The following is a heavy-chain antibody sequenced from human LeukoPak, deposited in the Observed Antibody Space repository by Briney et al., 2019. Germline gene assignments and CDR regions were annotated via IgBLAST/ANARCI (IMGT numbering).Heavy chain of an antibody. J-gene: IGHJ6*03. CDR3: ARSSYSSSPPVRIYYMDV. V-gene: IGHV1-18*01. D-gene: IGHD6-6*01. Sequence: ASVKVSCKASGYTFTSYGISWVRQAPGQGLEWMGWIGAYNGNTNYAQKLQGRVTMTTDTSTSTAYMELRSLRSDDTAVYYCARSSYSSSPPVRIYYMDVWGKGTTVTVSS. CDR2: IGAYNGNT. CDR1: GYTFTSYG.